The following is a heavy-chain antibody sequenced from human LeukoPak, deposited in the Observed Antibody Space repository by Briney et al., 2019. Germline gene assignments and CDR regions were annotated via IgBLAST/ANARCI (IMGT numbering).Heavy chain of an antibody. V-gene: IGHV1-2*02. CDR2: INPNSGGT. CDR1: GYTFTGYY. J-gene: IGHJ4*02. CDR3: ARGRRLGDGYNFADY. Sequence: ASVKVSCXASGYTFTGYYMHWVRQAPGQGLAWMGWINPNSGGTNYAQKFQGRVTMTRDTSISTAYMELSRLRSDDTAVYYCARGRRLGDGYNFADYWGQGTLVTVSS. D-gene: IGHD5-24*01.